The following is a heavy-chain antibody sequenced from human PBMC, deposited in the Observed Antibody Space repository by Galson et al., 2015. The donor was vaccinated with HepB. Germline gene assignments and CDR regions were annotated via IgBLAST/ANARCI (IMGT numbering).Heavy chain of an antibody. Sequence: SVKVSCKASGYTFTGYYMHWVRQAPGQGLEWMGWINPNSGGTNYAQKFQGRVTMTRDTSISTAYMELSRLRSDDTAVYYCARESYGSGSYYNGNWFDPWGQGTLVTVSS. CDR3: ARESYGSGSYYNGNWFDP. V-gene: IGHV1-2*02. D-gene: IGHD3-10*01. CDR2: INPNSGGT. CDR1: GYTFTGYY. J-gene: IGHJ5*02.